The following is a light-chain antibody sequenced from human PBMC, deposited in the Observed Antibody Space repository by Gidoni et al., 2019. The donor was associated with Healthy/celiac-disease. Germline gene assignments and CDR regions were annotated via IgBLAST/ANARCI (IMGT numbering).Light chain of an antibody. CDR2: KES. CDR3: QQYNSYPWT. CDR1: QSISSW. Sequence: DIQMTQSPSTLSASVGDRVTITCRASQSISSWLAWYQQKPGKAPKLLIYKESSLESGVPSRFSGSGSGTEFTLTISSLQPDDFATYYCQQYNSYPWTFXXXTKVEIK. V-gene: IGKV1-5*03. J-gene: IGKJ1*01.